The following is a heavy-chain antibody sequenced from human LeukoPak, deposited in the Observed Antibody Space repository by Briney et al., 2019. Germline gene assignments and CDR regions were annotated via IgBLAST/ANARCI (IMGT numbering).Heavy chain of an antibody. D-gene: IGHD2-2*01. CDR2: IYYSGST. Sequence: PSETLSLTCTVSGGSISSYYWSWIRQPPGKGLEWIGYIYYSGSTNYNPSLKSRVTISVDTSKNQFSLKLSSVTAADTAVYYCARHYCSSTSCSHFDYWGQGTLVTVSS. J-gene: IGHJ4*02. CDR1: GGSISSYY. CDR3: ARHYCSSTSCSHFDY. V-gene: IGHV4-59*08.